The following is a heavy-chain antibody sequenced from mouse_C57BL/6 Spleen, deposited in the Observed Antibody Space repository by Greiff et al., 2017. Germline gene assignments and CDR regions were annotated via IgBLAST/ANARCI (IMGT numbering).Heavy chain of an antibody. CDR3: ARSRTGKGDY. CDR2: IYPGSGNT. J-gene: IGHJ2*01. D-gene: IGHD4-1*01. CDR1: GYSFTSYY. V-gene: IGHV1-66*01. Sequence: QVQLKESGPELVKPGASVKISCKASGYSFTSYYIHWVKQRPGQGLEWIGWIYPGSGNTKYNEKFKGKATLTADTSSSTAYMQLSSLTSEDSAVYYCARSRTGKGDYWGQGTTLTVSS.